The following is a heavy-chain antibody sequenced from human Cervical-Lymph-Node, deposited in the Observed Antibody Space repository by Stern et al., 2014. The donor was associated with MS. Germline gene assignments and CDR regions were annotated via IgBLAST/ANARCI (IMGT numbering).Heavy chain of an antibody. CDR2: ISSSRSTI. CDR3: ARANYDFWSGNSSFQRYYYGMDV. D-gene: IGHD3-3*01. J-gene: IGHJ6*02. V-gene: IGHV3-48*02. CDR1: GFTFSSYS. Sequence: VQLVESGGGLVQPGGSLRLSCAASGFTFSSYSMNWVRQAPGKGLEWISYISSSRSTISYADSVKGRFTISRDNAKNSLYLQMNSLRDEDTAVYYCARANYDFWSGNSSFQRYYYGMDVWGQGTTVTVSS.